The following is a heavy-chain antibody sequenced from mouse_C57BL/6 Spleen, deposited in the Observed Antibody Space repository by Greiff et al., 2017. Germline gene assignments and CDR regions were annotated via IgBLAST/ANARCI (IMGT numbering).Heavy chain of an antibody. CDR3: ARENYGSSYNYAMDY. CDR1: GYTFTSYG. D-gene: IGHD1-1*01. V-gene: IGHV1-81*01. J-gene: IGHJ4*01. CDR2: IYPRSGNT. Sequence: VQLQQSGAELARPGASVKLSCKASGYTFTSYGISWVKQRPGQGLEWIGEIYPRSGNTYYNEKFKGKATLTADKSSSTAYMELRSLTSEDSAVYFCARENYGSSYNYAMDYWGQGTSVTVSS.